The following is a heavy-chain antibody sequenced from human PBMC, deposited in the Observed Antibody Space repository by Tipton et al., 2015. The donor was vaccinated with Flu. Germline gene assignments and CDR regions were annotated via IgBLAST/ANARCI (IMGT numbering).Heavy chain of an antibody. V-gene: IGHV4-59*07. CDR2: IYYSGST. J-gene: IGHJ6*03. CDR1: GGSISSYY. Sequence: TLSLTCTVSGGSISSYYWSWIRQPPGKGLEWIGYIYYSGSTNYNPSLKSRVTISVGTSKNQFSLKLSSVTAADTAVYYCARCEMATITRYYYYYMDVWGKGTTVTVSS. CDR3: ARCEMATITRYYYYYMDV. D-gene: IGHD5-24*01.